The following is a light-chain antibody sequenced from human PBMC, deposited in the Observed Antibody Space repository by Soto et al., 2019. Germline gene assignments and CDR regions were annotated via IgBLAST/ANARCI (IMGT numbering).Light chain of an antibody. Sequence: EIVMTQSPATLSVSPGERATLSCRASQSIGSTLAWYQQKPGQTPRLLIYDASTRATGIPARFSGIGSGTEFSLIISSLQSEDFAVYYCQHYKSWPLSFGGGNKVEI. CDR3: QHYKSWPLS. CDR2: DAS. CDR1: QSIGST. V-gene: IGKV3-15*01. J-gene: IGKJ4*01.